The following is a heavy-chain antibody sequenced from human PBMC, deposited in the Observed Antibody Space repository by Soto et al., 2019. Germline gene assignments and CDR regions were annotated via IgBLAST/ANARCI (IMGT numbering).Heavy chain of an antibody. D-gene: IGHD3-10*01. CDR3: ARDPYGSGSYYTDY. CDR1: GFTFSSYG. J-gene: IGHJ4*02. V-gene: IGHV3-33*01. CDR2: IWYDGSNK. Sequence: GGSLRLSCAASGFTFSSYGMHWVRQAPGKGLEWVAVIWYDGSNKYYADSVKGRFTISRDNSKNTLYLQMNSLRAEDTAVYYCARDPYGSGSYYTDYWGQGTLVTVSS.